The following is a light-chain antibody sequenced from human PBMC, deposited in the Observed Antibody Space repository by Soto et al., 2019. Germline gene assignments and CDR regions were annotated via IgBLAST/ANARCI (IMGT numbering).Light chain of an antibody. CDR1: QSVSSSY. CDR3: QQYGSSPRT. V-gene: IGKV3-20*01. CDR2: GAS. J-gene: IGKJ1*01. Sequence: EIVLTQSPGTLSLSPGERATLSCRASQSVSSSYLAWYQQTPGQAPRLLIYGASSRATGIPDRFSGSGSGTEFTLTISRLEPEDFAVYYCQQYGSSPRTFGQGTKVEIK.